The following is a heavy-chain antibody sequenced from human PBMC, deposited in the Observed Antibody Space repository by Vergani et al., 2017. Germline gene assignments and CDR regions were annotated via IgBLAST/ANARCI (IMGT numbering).Heavy chain of an antibody. D-gene: IGHD3-9*01. J-gene: IGHJ6*02. V-gene: IGHV4-4*03. CDR2: IYHSGST. CDR3: ARALKLRYSPFGDYYYYGMDV. Sequence: QVQLQESGPGLVKPPGTLSLTCAVSGGSISSSNWWSWVRQPPGKGLQWIGEIYHSGSTNYNPSLKSRVTISVDESKNQFSLKLSSVTAADTAVYYCARALKLRYSPFGDYYYYGMDVWGQGTTVTVSS. CDR1: GGSISSSNW.